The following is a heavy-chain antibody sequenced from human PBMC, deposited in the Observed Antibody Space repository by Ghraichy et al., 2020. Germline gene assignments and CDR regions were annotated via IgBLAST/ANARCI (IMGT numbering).Heavy chain of an antibody. CDR3: ARVGDTAMDTLPYGMDV. CDR1: GGSISSGDYY. D-gene: IGHD5-18*01. J-gene: IGHJ6*02. V-gene: IGHV4-30-4*01. Sequence: SETLSLTCTVSGGSISSGDYYWSWIRQPPGKGLEWIGYIYYSGSTYYNPSLKSRVTISVDTSKNQFSLKLSSVTAADTAVYYCARVGDTAMDTLPYGMDVWGQGTTVTVSS. CDR2: IYYSGST.